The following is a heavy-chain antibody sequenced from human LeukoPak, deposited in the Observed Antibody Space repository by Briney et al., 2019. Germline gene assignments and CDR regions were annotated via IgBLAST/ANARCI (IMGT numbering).Heavy chain of an antibody. D-gene: IGHD6-6*01. J-gene: IGHJ6*03. CDR1: GDSVSSNSAA. V-gene: IGHV6-1*01. Sequence: SPTLSLTCAISGDSVSSNSAAWNWLRQSPSRGLEWLGRTYYRSKWYNDYAVSVKSRITINPDTSKNQFSLQLNSVTPEDTAVYYCARDMLRYSSSSFGYYYYYYYMDVWGKGTTVTVSS. CDR2: TYYRSKWYN. CDR3: ARDMLRYSSSSFGYYYYYYYMDV.